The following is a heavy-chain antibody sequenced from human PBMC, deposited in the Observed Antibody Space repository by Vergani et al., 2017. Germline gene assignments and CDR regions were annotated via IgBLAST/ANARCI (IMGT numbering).Heavy chain of an antibody. CDR1: GFTFSSYG. CDR2: ISYDGSNK. Sequence: QVQLVESGGGVVQPGRSLRVSCAASGFTFSSYGMHWVRQAPGKGLEWVVVISYDGSNKYYADSVKGRFTISRDNSKNTLYLQMNSLRAEDTAVYYCATQIRGYSYGIDYWGQGTLVTVSS. CDR3: ATQIRGYSYGIDY. V-gene: IGHV3-30*03. D-gene: IGHD5-18*01. J-gene: IGHJ4*02.